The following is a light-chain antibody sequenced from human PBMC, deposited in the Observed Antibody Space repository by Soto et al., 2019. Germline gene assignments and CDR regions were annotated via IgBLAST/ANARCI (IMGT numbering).Light chain of an antibody. Sequence: IQMTQSPSSLSASVGDRVTITCRASQGISNELGWYQQRPGKAPKVLIYGASNLQSGVPSRFSGSASGTDFTLTISSLQPEDFATYYCLQSYSTLWTFGQGTKVDIK. CDR1: QGISNE. CDR3: LQSYSTLWT. J-gene: IGKJ1*01. V-gene: IGKV1-6*01. CDR2: GAS.